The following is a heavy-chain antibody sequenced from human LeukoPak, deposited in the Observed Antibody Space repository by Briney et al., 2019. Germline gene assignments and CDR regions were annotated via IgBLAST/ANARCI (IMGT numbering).Heavy chain of an antibody. Sequence: ASVKISCKVSGYTFTDYYMHWVQQAPGKGLEWMGLVDPEDGEKIYAEKFRGRVTITADTSTDTAYMELSSLRSEDTAVYYCATGKVGATDVDYWGQGTLVTVSS. CDR2: VDPEDGEK. J-gene: IGHJ4*02. V-gene: IGHV1-69-2*01. CDR1: GYTFTDYY. CDR3: ATGKVGATDVDY. D-gene: IGHD1-26*01.